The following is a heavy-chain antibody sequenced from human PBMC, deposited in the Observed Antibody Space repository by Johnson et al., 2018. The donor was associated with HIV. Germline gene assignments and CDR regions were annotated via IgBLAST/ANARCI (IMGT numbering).Heavy chain of an antibody. CDR3: ARSRRVLLGYYYDSSGGLNAFDI. D-gene: IGHD3-22*01. Sequence: VQLVESGGGCARPGGSLRLSCAVSGFSFTNAWMSWVRQAPGKGLEWVANIKQDGSEKYYVDSVKGRFTISRDNAKNSLYLQMNSLRAEDTAVYYCARSRRVLLGYYYDSSGGLNAFDIWGQGTMVTVSS. J-gene: IGHJ3*02. CDR2: IKQDGSEK. CDR1: GFSFTNAW. V-gene: IGHV3-7*01.